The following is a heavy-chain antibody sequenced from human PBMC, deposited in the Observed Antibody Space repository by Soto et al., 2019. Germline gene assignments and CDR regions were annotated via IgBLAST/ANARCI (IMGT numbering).Heavy chain of an antibody. CDR2: IKQDGSEK. V-gene: IGHV3-7*01. CDR3: AREIIYYYDSSGYPYYFDY. J-gene: IGHJ4*02. Sequence: EVQLVESGGGLVQPGGSLRLSCAASGFTFSSYWMSWVRQAPGKGLEWVANIKQDGSEKYYVDSVKGRFTISRDNAKNTLYLQINGLRAEDTAVYYCAREIIYYYDSSGYPYYFDYWGQGTLVTVSS. CDR1: GFTFSSYW. D-gene: IGHD3-22*01.